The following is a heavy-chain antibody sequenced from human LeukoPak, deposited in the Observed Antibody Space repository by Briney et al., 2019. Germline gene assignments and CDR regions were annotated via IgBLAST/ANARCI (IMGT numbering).Heavy chain of an antibody. D-gene: IGHD5-18*01. Sequence: GASVKVSCTASGYAFSDHGVNWVRQAPGQGLEWMGWISGYNGHTSYAQKFQGRVMVTTDRSTNTAYLELRSLRSNDTAVYYCAGVPNPRNTYGYNDKWGQGTLVTVSS. CDR2: ISGYNGHT. CDR1: GYAFSDHG. J-gene: IGHJ4*02. V-gene: IGHV1-18*04. CDR3: AGVPNPRNTYGYNDK.